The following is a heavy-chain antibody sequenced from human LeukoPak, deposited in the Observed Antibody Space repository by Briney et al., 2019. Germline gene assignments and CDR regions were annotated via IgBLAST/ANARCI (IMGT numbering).Heavy chain of an antibody. J-gene: IGHJ4*02. CDR2: ISWNSGRK. CDR1: GFTFDDYA. Sequence: GGSLRLSCAASGFTFDDYAMHWVRQVPGKGLEWVSGISWNSGRKDYADSVKGRFTISRDNANNSLYLQMNSLRAEDTALYHCIKSGNSVLIAAHSPFDYWGQGALVSASS. V-gene: IGHV3-9*01. CDR3: IKSGNSVLIAAHSPFDY. D-gene: IGHD2-15*01.